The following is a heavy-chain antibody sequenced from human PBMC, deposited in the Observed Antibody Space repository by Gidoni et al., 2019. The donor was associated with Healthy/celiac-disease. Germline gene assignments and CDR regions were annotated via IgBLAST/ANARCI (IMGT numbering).Heavy chain of an antibody. CDR3: ARHLAAAVGAFDI. Sequence: GWIRQPPGKGLEWIGSIYYSGSTYYNPSLKSRVTISVDTSKNQFSLKLSSVTAADTAVYYCARHLAAAVGAFDIWGQGTMVTVSS. CDR2: IYYSGST. V-gene: IGHV4-39*01. J-gene: IGHJ3*02. D-gene: IGHD6-13*01.